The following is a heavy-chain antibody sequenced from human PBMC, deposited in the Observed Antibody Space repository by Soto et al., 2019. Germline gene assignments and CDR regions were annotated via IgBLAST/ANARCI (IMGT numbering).Heavy chain of an antibody. D-gene: IGHD6-19*01. CDR2: INVGNGNT. CDR1: GYTFTSYA. CDR3: ATPQDSDGCLDS. Sequence: ASVKVSCKASGYTFTSYAIHWVRQAPGQRLEWMGWINVGNGNTRYSQKFQGRLTLTRDTPGNTAYLELNSLISEDTAVYYCATPQDSDGCLDSWGQGTLVTVSS. V-gene: IGHV1-3*01. J-gene: IGHJ4*02.